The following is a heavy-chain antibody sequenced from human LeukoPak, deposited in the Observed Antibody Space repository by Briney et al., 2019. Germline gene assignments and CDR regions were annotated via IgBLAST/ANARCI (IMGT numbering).Heavy chain of an antibody. D-gene: IGHD2-2*01. CDR3: ARRHCSSTSCYPLDY. CDR2: INPNSGGT. V-gene: IGHV1-2*02. CDR1: GYTFTGYY. Sequence: GASVKVSCKASGYTFTGYYMHWVRQAPGQGLEWMGWINPNSGGTNYAQKFQGRVTMTRDTSISTAYMELSRLRSDDTAVYYCARRHCSSTSCYPLDYWGQGTLVTVSS. J-gene: IGHJ4*02.